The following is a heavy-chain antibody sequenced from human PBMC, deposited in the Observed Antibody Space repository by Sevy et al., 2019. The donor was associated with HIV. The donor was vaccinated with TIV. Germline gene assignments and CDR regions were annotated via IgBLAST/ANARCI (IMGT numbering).Heavy chain of an antibody. CDR2: ISAYNGNT. CDR3: ARGPRKYYDSSGYYYPPSY. J-gene: IGHJ4*02. Sequence: ASVKVSCEASGYTFTSYGIIWVRQAPGQGLEWMGWISAYNGNTNYAQRLKGRVTMTTDTSTSTAYMELTSLRSDDTAVYYCARGPRKYYDSSGYYYPPSYWGQGTLVTVSS. V-gene: IGHV1-18*01. D-gene: IGHD3-22*01. CDR1: GYTFTSYG.